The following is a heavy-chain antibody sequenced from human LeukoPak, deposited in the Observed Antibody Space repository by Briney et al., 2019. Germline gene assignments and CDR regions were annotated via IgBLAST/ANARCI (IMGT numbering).Heavy chain of an antibody. J-gene: IGHJ6*03. CDR3: ARVGPYYDFWTVNYYYYYYMDV. D-gene: IGHD3-3*01. CDR1: GYTFTSYY. CDR2: INPSGGST. V-gene: IGHV1-46*01. Sequence: VASVKVSCKASGYTFTSYYMHWVRQAPGQGLEWMGIINPSGGSTSYAQKLQGRVTMTTDTSTSTAYMELRSLRSDDTAVYYCARVGPYYDFWTVNYYYYYYMDVWGKGTTVTVSS.